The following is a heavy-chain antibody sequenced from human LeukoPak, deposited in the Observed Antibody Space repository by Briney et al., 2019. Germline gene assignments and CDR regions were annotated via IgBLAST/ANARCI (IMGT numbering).Heavy chain of an antibody. J-gene: IGHJ4*02. CDR3: AREVRGGYSTRIDY. Sequence: ETLSLTCAVYGGSFSGYHWSWIRQPPGKGLEWIGEINHSGSTNYNPSLKSRVTISVDTSKNQFSLKLSSVTAADTAVYYCAREVRGGYSTRIDYWGQGTLVTVSS. CDR1: GGSFSGYH. CDR2: INHSGST. D-gene: IGHD4-11*01. V-gene: IGHV4-34*01.